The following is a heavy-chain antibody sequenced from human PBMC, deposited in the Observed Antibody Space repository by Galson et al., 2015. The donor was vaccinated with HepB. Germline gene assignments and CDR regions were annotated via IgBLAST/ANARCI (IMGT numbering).Heavy chain of an antibody. Sequence: SLRLSCAASGFTFSSYSMNWVRQAPGEGLEWVSYISSSSSTIYYADSVKVLFTISRDNAKNSLYLQMNILSAEDTALYYCATVVVITSYDAVDIWCQVTMVTVYS. CDR3: ATVVVITSYDAVDI. CDR2: ISSSSSTI. J-gene: IGHJ3*02. D-gene: IGHD3-22*01. V-gene: IGHV3-48*04. CDR1: GFTFSSYS.